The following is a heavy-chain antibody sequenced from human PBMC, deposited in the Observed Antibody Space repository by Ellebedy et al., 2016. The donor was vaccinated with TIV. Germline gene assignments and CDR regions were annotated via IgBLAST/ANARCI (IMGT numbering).Heavy chain of an antibody. D-gene: IGHD3-3*01. CDR1: NGSINSGDHH. CDR3: ARTIFGVAVTRTYWYFDL. CDR2: LYSSGTT. V-gene: IGHV4-61*02. Sequence: SETLSLTXTVSNGSINSGDHHWSWIRQPAGKRLEWIGRLYSSGTTLYNPSLKSRITMSVDTSKNQFSLKVNSVTAADTAVYYCARTIFGVAVTRTYWYFDLWGRGTLVTVSS. J-gene: IGHJ2*01.